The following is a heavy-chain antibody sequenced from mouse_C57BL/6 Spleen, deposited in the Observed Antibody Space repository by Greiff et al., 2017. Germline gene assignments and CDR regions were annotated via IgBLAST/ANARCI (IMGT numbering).Heavy chain of an antibody. J-gene: IGHJ4*01. Sequence: EVQLQQSGPVLVKPGASVKMSCKASGYTFTDYYMNWVKQSHGKSLEWIGVINPYNGGTSYNQKFKGKATLTVDKSSSTAYMELNSLTSEDSAVYCSARETTYSNYGGSMDYWGQGTSVTVSS. CDR2: INPYNGGT. CDR1: GYTFTDYY. D-gene: IGHD2-5*01. V-gene: IGHV1-19*01. CDR3: ARETTYSNYGGSMDY.